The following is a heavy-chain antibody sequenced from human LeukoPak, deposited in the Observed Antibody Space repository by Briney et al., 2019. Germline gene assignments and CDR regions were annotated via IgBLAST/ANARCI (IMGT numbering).Heavy chain of an antibody. Sequence: GGSLRLSCAASGFTFTTYGMHWVRQAPGKGLEWVAFIHFDETNEYYADSVKGRFTISRDNSKNTLYLQMNSLRAEDTAVYYCARPYSSSWYGFDPWGQGTLVTVSS. V-gene: IGHV3-30*02. CDR1: GFTFTTYG. D-gene: IGHD6-13*01. CDR2: IHFDETNE. J-gene: IGHJ5*02. CDR3: ARPYSSSWYGFDP.